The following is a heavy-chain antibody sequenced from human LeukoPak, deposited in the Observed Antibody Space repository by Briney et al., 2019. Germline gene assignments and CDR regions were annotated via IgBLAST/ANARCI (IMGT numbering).Heavy chain of an antibody. D-gene: IGHD3-22*01. J-gene: IGHJ5*02. V-gene: IGHV3-74*01. CDR1: GFTFSNYW. CDR3: ARDLGQYYDTSDNWFDP. Sequence: TGGSLRPSCAASGFTFSNYWMHWVRQAPGKGLVWVSRINSDGINTSYADSVKGRSTISRDNAKNTLNLQMNSLRAEDTAVYYCARDLGQYYDTSDNWFDPWGQGTLVTVSS. CDR2: INSDGINT.